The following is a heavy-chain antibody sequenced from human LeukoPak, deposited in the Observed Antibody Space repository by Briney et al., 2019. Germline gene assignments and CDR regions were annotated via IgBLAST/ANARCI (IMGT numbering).Heavy chain of an antibody. CDR3: AKGTLYYYDSSGYLSY. CDR1: GFTFDDYA. V-gene: IGHV3-9*01. J-gene: IGHJ4*02. D-gene: IGHD3-22*01. Sequence: GRSLRLSCAASGFTFDDYAMHWVRQAPGKGLEWVSGISWNSGSIGYADSVKGRFTISRDNAKNSLYLQMNSLRAEDTALYYCAKGTLYYYDSSGYLSYWGQGTLVTVSS. CDR2: ISWNSGSI.